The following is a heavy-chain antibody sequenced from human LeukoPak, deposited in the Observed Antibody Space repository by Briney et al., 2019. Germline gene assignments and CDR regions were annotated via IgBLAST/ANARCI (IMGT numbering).Heavy chain of an antibody. Sequence: SETLSLTCTVSGGSITNGGYYWSWIRQPAGKGLEWIGRIYSTGNTNYNPSLKSRVTISVDTSKNQFSLKLSSVTAADTAVYYCARLPLAVAGLYYYYYYMDVWGKGTTVTISS. CDR3: ARLPLAVAGLYYYYYYMDV. V-gene: IGHV4-61*02. J-gene: IGHJ6*03. CDR2: IYSTGNT. CDR1: GGSITNGGYY. D-gene: IGHD6-19*01.